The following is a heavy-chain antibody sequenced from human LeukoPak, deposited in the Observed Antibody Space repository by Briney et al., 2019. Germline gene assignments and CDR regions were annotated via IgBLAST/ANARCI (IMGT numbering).Heavy chain of an antibody. CDR3: ARQGPAYCGGDCYSEAGYYYYYMDV. D-gene: IGHD2-21*02. CDR2: IYPGDSDT. Sequence: GESLKISCKGSGYSFTSYWIGWVRQMPGKGLEWMGIIYPGDSDTRYSPSFQGQVTISADKSISTAYLQWSSLKASDTAMYYCARQGPAYCGGDCYSEAGYYYYYMDVWGKGTTVTVSS. V-gene: IGHV5-51*01. J-gene: IGHJ6*03. CDR1: GYSFTSYW.